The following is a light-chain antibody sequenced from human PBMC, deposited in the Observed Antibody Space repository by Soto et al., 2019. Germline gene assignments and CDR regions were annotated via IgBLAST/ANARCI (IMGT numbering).Light chain of an antibody. CDR3: QQDNSFPLT. V-gene: IGKV1-12*01. J-gene: IGKJ4*01. Sequence: DIQMTQSPSSVSAAVGDRVTITCRASQGINKWLAWYQQKPGKAPQLLISAASTLRSGVPSRFSGSGSGTDFILTISSLQPEDFATYYCQQDNSFPLTFGGGTKVEI. CDR2: AAS. CDR1: QGINKW.